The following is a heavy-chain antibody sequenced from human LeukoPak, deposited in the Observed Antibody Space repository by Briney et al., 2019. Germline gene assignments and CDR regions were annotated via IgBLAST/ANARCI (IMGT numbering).Heavy chain of an antibody. CDR3: ARVSPVNTYYYGSGSSGYYYGMDV. V-gene: IGHV1-69*04. CDR1: GGTFSSYA. CDR2: IIPILGIA. Sequence: GSSVKVSCKASGGTFSSYAISWVRQAPGQGLEWMGRIIPILGIANYAQKFQGRVTITADKSTSTAYMELSSLRSEDTAVYYCARVSPVNTYYYGSGSSGYYYGMDVWGQGTTVTVSS. J-gene: IGHJ6*02. D-gene: IGHD3-10*01.